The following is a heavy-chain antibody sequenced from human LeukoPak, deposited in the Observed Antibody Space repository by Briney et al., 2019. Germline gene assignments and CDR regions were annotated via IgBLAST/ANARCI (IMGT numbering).Heavy chain of an antibody. CDR2: VASSGTS. J-gene: IGHJ5*02. Sequence: SETLSLTCTVSGDSLNTYYWTWLRQTPGKELEWIGFVASSGTSNYNPSLKSRVSISIDTSKNQFSLALTSVTPADTAVYCARVVRGAVTSNWFDPWGQGTLVSVSS. CDR1: GDSLNTYY. V-gene: IGHV4-59*01. CDR3: ARVVRGAVTSNWFDP. D-gene: IGHD4-17*01.